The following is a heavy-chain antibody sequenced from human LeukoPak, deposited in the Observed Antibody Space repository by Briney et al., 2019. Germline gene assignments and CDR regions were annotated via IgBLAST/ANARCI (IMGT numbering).Heavy chain of an antibody. J-gene: IGHJ6*02. CDR2: INPNSGGT. D-gene: IGHD2-2*01. Sequence: GASVKVSCKASGYTFTGYYMHWVRQAPGQRLEWMGWINPNSGGTNYAQKFQGRVTMTRDTSISTAYMELSRLRSDDTAVYYCARAEMCSSTSCYSDYYYGMDVWGQGTTVTVSS. CDR3: ARAEMCSSTSCYSDYYYGMDV. CDR1: GYTFTGYY. V-gene: IGHV1-2*02.